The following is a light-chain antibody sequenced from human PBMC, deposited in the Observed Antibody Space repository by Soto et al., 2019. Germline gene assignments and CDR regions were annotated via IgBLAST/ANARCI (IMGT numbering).Light chain of an antibody. Sequence: DLQMTQSPSSLSASVGDRVTITCRASQTISSYLNWYQQKPGKAPKLLIYAASSLQSVVPSRFSGSGSGTDFTLTISSLQPEDFATYYCQQSHSIPYTFGQGTKLEIK. J-gene: IGKJ2*01. CDR3: QQSHSIPYT. CDR1: QTISSY. CDR2: AAS. V-gene: IGKV1-39*01.